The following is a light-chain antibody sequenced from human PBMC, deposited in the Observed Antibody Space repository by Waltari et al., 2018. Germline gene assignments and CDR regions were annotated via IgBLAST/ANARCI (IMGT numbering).Light chain of an antibody. Sequence: DIQMTQSPFSLSASIGARVTISCRASQNIKTYLNWYQQRPGKAPRLLIYAASSLQSGVPSSFSASGSGTDFTLTISSLQPEDFATYYCQQTYTIPIAFGQGTRLEIK. J-gene: IGKJ5*01. V-gene: IGKV1-39*01. CDR1: QNIKTY. CDR2: AAS. CDR3: QQTYTIPIA.